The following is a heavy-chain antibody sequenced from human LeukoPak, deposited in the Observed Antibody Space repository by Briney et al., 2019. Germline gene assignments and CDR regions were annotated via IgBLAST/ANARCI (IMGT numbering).Heavy chain of an antibody. CDR2: ISYDGSNE. CDR3: ANPDDYYERSGYDAFDI. V-gene: IGHV3-30*18. Sequence: GGSLRLSCAASGFTFRRYGMHWVRQAPGKGLEWVAFISYDGSNEYYADSVKGRFTISRDNSKNTLYLQMNSLRAEDTAVYYCANPDDYYERSGYDAFDIWGQGTMVTISS. D-gene: IGHD3-22*01. J-gene: IGHJ3*02. CDR1: GFTFRRYG.